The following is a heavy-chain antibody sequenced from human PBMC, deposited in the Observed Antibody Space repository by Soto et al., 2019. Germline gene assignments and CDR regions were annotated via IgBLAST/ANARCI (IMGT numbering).Heavy chain of an antibody. V-gene: IGHV5-51*01. D-gene: IGHD3-3*01. CDR2: IYPGDSDT. CDR1: GYSFTSYW. CDR3: ARAISGRVPYYDLWSGRSPIWLGP. Sequence: GESLKISCKGSGYSFTSYWIGWVRQMPGKGLEWMGIIYPGDSDTRYSPSFQGQVTISADKSISTAYLQWSSLKASDTAMYYCARAISGRVPYYDLWSGRSPIWLGPWGQGTVVTVSS. J-gene: IGHJ5*02.